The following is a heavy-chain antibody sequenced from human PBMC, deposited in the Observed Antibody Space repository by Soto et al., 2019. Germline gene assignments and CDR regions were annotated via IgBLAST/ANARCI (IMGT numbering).Heavy chain of an antibody. CDR2: ISAAGDP. Sequence: EVQLVESGGGLVQPGGSLRLSCEASGFTFRNYHMHWVRQGTGKGLEWVSGISAAGDPDYADSVEGRFTISRENAQTSFFLQMNSLRVGDTAVYYCARTDRDFYGLDVWGQGTTVIVSS. J-gene: IGHJ6*02. CDR3: ARTDRDFYGLDV. CDR1: GFTFRNYH. V-gene: IGHV3-13*05.